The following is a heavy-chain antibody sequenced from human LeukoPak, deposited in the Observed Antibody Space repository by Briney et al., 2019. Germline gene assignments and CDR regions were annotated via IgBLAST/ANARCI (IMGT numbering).Heavy chain of an antibody. CDR3: ARDLTH. CDR1: GGSISSSSYY. CDR2: INHSGST. J-gene: IGHJ4*02. V-gene: IGHV4-39*07. Sequence: SETLSLTCTVSGGSISSSSYYWSWIRQPPGKGLEWIGEINHSGSTNYNPSLKSRVTISVDTSKNQFSLKLSSVTAADTAVYYCARDLTHWGQGTLVTVSS.